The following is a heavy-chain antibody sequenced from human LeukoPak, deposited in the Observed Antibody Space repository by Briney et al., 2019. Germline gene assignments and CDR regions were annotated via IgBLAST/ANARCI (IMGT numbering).Heavy chain of an antibody. Sequence: GGSLRLSCVASGFTFSNNYMSWVRQAPGKGLEWVSVIYSDGSTYYADSVKGRFTISRDNSKNTLYLQMNSLRVEDTAVYYCARGSGYFDYWGQGTLVTVSS. CDR2: IYSDGST. CDR1: GFTFSNNY. V-gene: IGHV3-66*01. J-gene: IGHJ4*02. CDR3: ARGSGYFDY. D-gene: IGHD3-10*01.